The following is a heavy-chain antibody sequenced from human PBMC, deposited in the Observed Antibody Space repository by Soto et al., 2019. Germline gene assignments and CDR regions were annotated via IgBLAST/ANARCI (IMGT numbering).Heavy chain of an antibody. Sequence: PGGSLRLSCAASGFTFSSYGMHWVRQAPGKGLEWVAVIWYDGSNKYYADSVKGRFTISRDNSKNTLYLQMNSLRAEDTAVYYCARGLRPLRAFDIWGQGTMVTVSS. V-gene: IGHV3-33*01. CDR3: ARGLRPLRAFDI. CDR1: GFTFSSYG. CDR2: IWYDGSNK. J-gene: IGHJ3*02. D-gene: IGHD3-16*01.